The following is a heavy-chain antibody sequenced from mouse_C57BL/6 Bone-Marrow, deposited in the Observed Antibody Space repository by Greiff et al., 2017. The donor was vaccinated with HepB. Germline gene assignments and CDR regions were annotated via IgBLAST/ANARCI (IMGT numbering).Heavy chain of an antibody. J-gene: IGHJ2*01. D-gene: IGHD1-1*01. CDR1: GYTFTSYG. CDR3: ASPSITTVGDY. V-gene: IGHV1-81*01. Sequence: VQLVESGAELARPGASVKLSCKASGYTFTSYGISWVKQRTGQGLEWIGEIYPRSGNTYYNEKFKGKATLTADKSSSTAYMELRSLTSEDSAVYFCASPSITTVGDYWGQGTTLTVSS. CDR2: IYPRSGNT.